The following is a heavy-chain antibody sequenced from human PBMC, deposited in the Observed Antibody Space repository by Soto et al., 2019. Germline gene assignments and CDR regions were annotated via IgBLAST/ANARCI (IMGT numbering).Heavy chain of an antibody. V-gene: IGHV3-13*01. D-gene: IGHD6-6*01. Sequence: GESLKISCAASGFTFSSYDMHWVRQATGKGLEWVSAIGTAGDTYYPGSVKGRFTISRENAKNSLYLQMNSLRAEDTAVYYCARGSIAARLIDYWGQGTLVTVSS. J-gene: IGHJ4*02. CDR2: IGTAGDT. CDR3: ARGSIAARLIDY. CDR1: GFTFSSYD.